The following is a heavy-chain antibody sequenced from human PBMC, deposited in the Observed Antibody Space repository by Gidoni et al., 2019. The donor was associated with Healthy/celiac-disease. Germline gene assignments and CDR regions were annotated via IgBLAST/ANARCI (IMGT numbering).Heavy chain of an antibody. CDR2: ICTSGST. V-gene: IGHV4-61*02. Sequence: QVQLQESGTGRVKPSQTLSLTCTASGGSISRGSYYWSWIRQPAGTGLEWIGRICTSGSTNYNPSLKSRVTISVDTSKNQFSLKLSSVTAADTAVYYCARAAYYYDSSGTYYYYGMDVWGQGTTVTVSS. CDR1: GGSISRGSYY. CDR3: ARAAYYYDSSGTYYYYGMDV. J-gene: IGHJ6*02. D-gene: IGHD3-22*01.